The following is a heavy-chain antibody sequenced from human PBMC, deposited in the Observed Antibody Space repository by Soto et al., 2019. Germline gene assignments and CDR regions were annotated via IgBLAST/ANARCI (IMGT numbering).Heavy chain of an antibody. J-gene: IGHJ4*02. CDR2: IWYDGSNK. D-gene: IGHD5-18*01. Sequence: GGSLRLSCAASGFTFSSYGMHWVRQAPGKGLEWVAVIWYDGSNKYYADSVKGRFTISRDNSKNTLYLQMNSLRAEDTAVYYCARDPPAEPTERGYSYDDYWGQGTLVTVSS. CDR1: GFTFSSYG. CDR3: ARDPPAEPTERGYSYDDY. V-gene: IGHV3-33*01.